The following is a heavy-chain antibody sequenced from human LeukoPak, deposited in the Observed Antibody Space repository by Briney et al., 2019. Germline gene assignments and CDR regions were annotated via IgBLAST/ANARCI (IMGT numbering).Heavy chain of an antibody. CDR1: GFTFSSYW. CDR3: AKYQTGTWTSYDSSDI. Sequence: PGGSLRLSCAATGFTFSSYWMSWGRQAPGKGLEWVSSINGESTFKVYADSVKGRFTISRDNAKNSLYLQMDSLRAEDTAVYYCAKYQTGTWTSYDSSDIWGQGTLVTVSS. V-gene: IGHV3-21*01. D-gene: IGHD1-7*01. CDR2: INGESTFK. J-gene: IGHJ3*02.